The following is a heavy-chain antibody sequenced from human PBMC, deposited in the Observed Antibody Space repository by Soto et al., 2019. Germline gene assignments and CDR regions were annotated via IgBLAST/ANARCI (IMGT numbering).Heavy chain of an antibody. Sequence: PGRSLRLWWAAAGCTCINYAISWVRQTPGKGPEWVSSISGRSGSTYYRDSVKGRFTISRYNSNNTLYLQMNSLRAEDTAVYYCANLFHGEVPLLLEHDWFDPWGQGSPVTGSS. V-gene: IGHV3-23*01. D-gene: IGHD3-10*01. CDR2: ISGRSGST. CDR1: GCTCINYA. J-gene: IGHJ5*02. CDR3: ANLFHGEVPLLLEHDWFDP.